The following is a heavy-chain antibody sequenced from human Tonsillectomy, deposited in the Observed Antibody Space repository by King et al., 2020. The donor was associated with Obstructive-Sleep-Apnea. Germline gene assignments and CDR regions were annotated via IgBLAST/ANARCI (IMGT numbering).Heavy chain of an antibody. J-gene: IGHJ4*02. D-gene: IGHD5-12*01. CDR3: ARRSVATIRHYFDY. V-gene: IGHV2-5*02. CDR1: GVSLTPRGVG. Sequence: LTLKESGPTLVNPTQTLTPTCTFSGVSLTPRGVGVGWIRQPPGKALEWLALTYWDDDKRYRPSLNSRLTNTKDTSKNQVVLTMTNMDPVDTATYYCARRSVATIRHYFDYWGQGTLVTVSS. CDR2: TYWDDDK.